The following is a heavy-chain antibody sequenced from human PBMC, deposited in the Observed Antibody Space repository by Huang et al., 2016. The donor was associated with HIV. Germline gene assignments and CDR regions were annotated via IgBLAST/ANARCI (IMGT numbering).Heavy chain of an antibody. D-gene: IGHD6-6*01. Sequence: QVQLVQSGAEVKKPGSSVKVSCKASGGTFSTSAISWVRRAPGQGLEWMGGVIPILGTANNAQKFQGTVTITADEFTSTAYMEMSGLRSEDTALYYCARGRTRSSLYDSYYGLDVWGQGTTVTVSS. CDR2: VIPILGTA. CDR3: ARGRTRSSLYDSYYGLDV. CDR1: GGTFSTSA. J-gene: IGHJ6*02. V-gene: IGHV1-69*01.